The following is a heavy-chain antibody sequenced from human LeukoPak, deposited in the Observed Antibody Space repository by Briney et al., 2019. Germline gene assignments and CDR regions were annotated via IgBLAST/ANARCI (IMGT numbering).Heavy chain of an antibody. CDR1: GGSFSGYY. V-gene: IGHV4-34*01. Sequence: SETLSLTCAVYGGSFSGYYWSWIRQPPGKGLEWIGEINHSGSTNHNPSLKSRVTISVDTSKNQFSLKLSSVTAADTAVYYCARDPLNYDSSGGGVDPWGQGTLVTVSS. J-gene: IGHJ5*02. D-gene: IGHD3-22*01. CDR3: ARDPLNYDSSGGGVDP. CDR2: INHSGST.